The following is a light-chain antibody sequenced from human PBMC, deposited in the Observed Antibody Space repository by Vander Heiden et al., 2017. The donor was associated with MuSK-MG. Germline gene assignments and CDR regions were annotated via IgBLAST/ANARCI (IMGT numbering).Light chain of an antibody. CDR1: SSDVGPYAH. CDR2: GVS. V-gene: IGLV2-8*01. Sequence: QSALTQPPSASGSPGQSVSISCTGTSSDVGPYAHVSWYQQHPGKAPKVIIYGVSRRHSGVPDRFSGSKSGNTASLTVSGLRAEDEAEYYCSSESGTDSYWVFGGGTKRAVL. CDR3: SSESGTDSYWV. J-gene: IGLJ3*02.